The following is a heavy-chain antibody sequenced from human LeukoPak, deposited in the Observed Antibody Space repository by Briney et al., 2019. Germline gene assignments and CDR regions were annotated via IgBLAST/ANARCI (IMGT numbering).Heavy chain of an antibody. CDR1: EFTFGDYA. CDR3: TRDRWGGGYISRGMDV. D-gene: IGHD5-12*01. CDR2: IRSKDNDGTT. V-gene: IGHV3-49*04. Sequence: GGSLRLSCTASEFTFGDYAIGWVRQAPGKGLEWLGFIRSKDNDGTTDYAASVKGRFIISRDDSKSVAYLEMNDLKTEDTAVYYCTRDRWGGGYISRGMDVWGKGTTVTISS. J-gene: IGHJ6*04.